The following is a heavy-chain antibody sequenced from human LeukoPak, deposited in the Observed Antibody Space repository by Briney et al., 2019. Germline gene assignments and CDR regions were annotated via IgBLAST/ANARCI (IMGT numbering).Heavy chain of an antibody. CDR3: ASEDVDTGDF. D-gene: IGHD5-18*01. J-gene: IGHJ4*02. CDR2: ISHDGTNK. Sequence: GRSLRLSCAASGFTFTNAGIHWVRLAAGKGLEWVSFISHDGTNKYCSDSVDGRFTVSRLNSQNTVHLQMTDLRPDDTATYYCASEDVDTGDFWGQGTLVTVSS. V-gene: IGHV3-30*01. CDR1: GFTFTNAG.